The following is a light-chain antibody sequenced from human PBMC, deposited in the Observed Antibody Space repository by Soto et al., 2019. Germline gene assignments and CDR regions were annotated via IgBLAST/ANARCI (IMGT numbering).Light chain of an antibody. J-gene: IGLJ1*01. CDR1: GAHIAPGYA. V-gene: IGLV1-40*01. CDR3: QAYDNSLSGSYV. Sequence: QAGVTQPASVSGGPGERGPIPCTGGGAHIAPGYAVHRYPQVPGPAPTLLLYANNNRPSVVPDRFSGSKSATSASLAITGLQAEDEAHYYCQAYDNSLSGSYVFGTGTKVTVL. CDR2: ANN.